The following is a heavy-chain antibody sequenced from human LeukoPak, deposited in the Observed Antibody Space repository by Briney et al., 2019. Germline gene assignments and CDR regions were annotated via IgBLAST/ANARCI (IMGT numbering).Heavy chain of an antibody. D-gene: IGHD3-10*01. CDR3: ARDGRESTYMDV. CDR1: GDSFSYFY. Sequence: KPSETLSLTCTVSGDSFSYFYWSWIRQPPGKGLEWIGYIYNSGSTYYNPSLKSRVTISVDTSKNQFSLKLSSVTAADTAVYYCARDGRESTYMDVWGKGTTVTVSS. V-gene: IGHV4-59*12. J-gene: IGHJ6*03. CDR2: IYNSGST.